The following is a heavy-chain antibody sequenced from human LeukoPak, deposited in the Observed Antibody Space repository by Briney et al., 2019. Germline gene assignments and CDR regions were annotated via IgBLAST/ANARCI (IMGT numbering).Heavy chain of an antibody. CDR1: GFTFSSYA. CDR3: AREREALTSHFDY. V-gene: IGHV3-30-3*01. J-gene: IGHJ4*02. D-gene: IGHD3-9*01. CDR2: ISYDGSNK. Sequence: GGSLRLSCAASGFTFSSYAMHWVRQAPGKGLEWVAVISYDGSNKYYADSVKGRFTISRDNSKNTLYLQMNSLRAEDTAVYYCAREREALTSHFDYWGQGTLVTVSS.